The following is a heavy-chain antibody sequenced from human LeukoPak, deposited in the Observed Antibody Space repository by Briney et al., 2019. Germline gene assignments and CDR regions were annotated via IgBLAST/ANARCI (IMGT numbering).Heavy chain of an antibody. CDR3: ARVTGMVRGVITPRFDY. CDR2: INHSGST. Sequence: GSLRLSCAASGFTFSSYSMNWVRQPPGKGLEWIGEINHSGSTNYNPSHKSRVTISVDTSKNQFSLKLSSVTAADTAVYYCARVTGMVRGVITPRFDYWGQGTLVTVSS. V-gene: IGHV4-34*01. D-gene: IGHD3-10*01. J-gene: IGHJ4*02. CDR1: GFTFSSYS.